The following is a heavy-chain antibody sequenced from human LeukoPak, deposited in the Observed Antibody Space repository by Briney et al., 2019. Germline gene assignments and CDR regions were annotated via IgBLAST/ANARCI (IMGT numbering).Heavy chain of an antibody. Sequence: TGGSLRLSCAASGFTFSKYNMNWVRQAPGKGLEWVSSISTSSIYIYYADSVKGRFTISRDNSKNTLYLQMNSLRAEDTAVYYCAKDGFYGPISGYYYYMDVWGKGTTVTVSS. J-gene: IGHJ6*03. D-gene: IGHD2-21*01. CDR1: GFTFSKYN. V-gene: IGHV3-21*01. CDR3: AKDGFYGPISGYYYYMDV. CDR2: ISTSSIYI.